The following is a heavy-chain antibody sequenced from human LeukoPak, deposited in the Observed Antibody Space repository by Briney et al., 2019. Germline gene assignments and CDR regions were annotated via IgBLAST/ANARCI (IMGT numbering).Heavy chain of an antibody. CDR3: ATYCSSTSCSRGSAFDI. J-gene: IGHJ3*02. Sequence: GGSLRLSCAASGFTFSSYAMNWVRQAPGKGLEWVSAISGSGGSTYYADSVKGRFTISRDNSKNTLYLQMNSLRAEDTAVYYCATYCSSTSCSRGSAFDIWGQGTMVTVSS. D-gene: IGHD2-2*01. CDR1: GFTFSSYA. CDR2: ISGSGGST. V-gene: IGHV3-23*01.